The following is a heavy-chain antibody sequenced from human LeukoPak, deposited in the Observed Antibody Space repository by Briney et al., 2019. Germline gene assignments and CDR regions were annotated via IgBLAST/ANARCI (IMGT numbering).Heavy chain of an antibody. CDR2: ISGSDSST. V-gene: IGHV3-23*01. CDR1: GFTFSRYA. D-gene: IGHD2-2*01. J-gene: IGHJ3*02. CDR3: AKVEGGYCSSTSCPGAFDI. Sequence: GGSLRLSCGASGFTFSRYAMSWVRQAPGKGLEWVSVISGSDSSTYYADSVKGRFTISRDNSKNTLYLQMNSLRAEDTAVYYCAKVEGGYCSSTSCPGAFDIWGQGTMVTVSS.